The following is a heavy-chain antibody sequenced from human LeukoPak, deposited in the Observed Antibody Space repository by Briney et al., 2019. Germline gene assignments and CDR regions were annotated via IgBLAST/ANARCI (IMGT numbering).Heavy chain of an antibody. J-gene: IGHJ6*03. D-gene: IGHD3-10*01. CDR1: GGSISSSSYY. V-gene: IGHV4-39*01. CDR3: ARLGSGSYYYYYYMDV. Sequence: SETLSLTCTVSGGSISSSSYYWGWIRQPPVKGLEWIGSIYYSGSTYYNPSLKSRVTISVDTSKNQFSLKLSSVTAADTAVYYCARLGSGSYYYYYYMDVWGKGTTVTISS. CDR2: IYYSGST.